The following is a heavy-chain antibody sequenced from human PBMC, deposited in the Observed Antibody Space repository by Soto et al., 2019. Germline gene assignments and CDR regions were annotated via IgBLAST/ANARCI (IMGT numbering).Heavy chain of an antibody. V-gene: IGHV3-48*01. CDR3: ARDSVAAMLDY. D-gene: IGHD2-15*01. CDR1: GFAFSTYN. CDR2: ISSSSTTI. J-gene: IGHJ4*02. Sequence: EVQLVESGGGLVQPGGSLRLSCAASGFAFSTYNFNWVRPAPGKGLEWVSYISSSSTTIYYADSVKGRFTISRDNAKNSLFLQMNSLRGEDTAVYYCARDSVAAMLDYWGQGTLVTVSS.